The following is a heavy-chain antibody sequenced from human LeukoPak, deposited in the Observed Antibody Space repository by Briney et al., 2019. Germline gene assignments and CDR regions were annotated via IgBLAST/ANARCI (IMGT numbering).Heavy chain of an antibody. CDR1: GFTFRSYA. J-gene: IGHJ4*02. D-gene: IGHD6-13*01. CDR2: ISGSGGDT. CDR3: AKRPDSSRNTGY. V-gene: IGHV3-23*01. Sequence: PGGSLRLSCAASGFTFRSYAIYWVRQAPGKGLEWVSGISGSGGDTYFADSVKGRFTISRGNSKNTLYLQMNSLRAEDTAVYYCAKRPDSSRNTGYWGQGTLVTVSS.